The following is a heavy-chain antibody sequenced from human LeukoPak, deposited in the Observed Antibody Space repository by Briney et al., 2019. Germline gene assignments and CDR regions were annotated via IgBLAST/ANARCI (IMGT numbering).Heavy chain of an antibody. CDR1: GGSLSSYY. CDR3: ARFSPDSSGYYFDY. V-gene: IGHV4-4*07. D-gene: IGHD3-22*01. CDR2: IYTSGST. Sequence: PSETLSPTCTVSGGSLSSYYWSWIRQPAGKGLEWIGRIYTSGSTNYNPSLKSRVTMSVDTSKNQFSLKLSSVPAADTAAYYCARFSPDSSGYYFDYWGQGTLVTVSS. J-gene: IGHJ4*02.